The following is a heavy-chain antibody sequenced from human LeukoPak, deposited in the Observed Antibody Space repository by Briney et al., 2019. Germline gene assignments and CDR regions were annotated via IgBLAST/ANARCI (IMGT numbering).Heavy chain of an antibody. CDR3: AREAVPATHYGSGSYYNVDAFDI. J-gene: IGHJ3*02. Sequence: SETLSLTCAVYGGSFGGYYWSWIRQPPGKGLEWIGEINHSGSTYYNPSLKSRVTISVDTSKNQFSLKLSSVTAADTAVYYCAREAVPATHYGSGSYYNVDAFDIWGQGTMVTVSS. D-gene: IGHD3-10*01. CDR1: GGSFGGYY. CDR2: INHSGST. V-gene: IGHV4-34*01.